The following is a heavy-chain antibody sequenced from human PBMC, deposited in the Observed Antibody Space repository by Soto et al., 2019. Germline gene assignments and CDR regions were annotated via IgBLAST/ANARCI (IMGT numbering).Heavy chain of an antibody. CDR1: GGSISSDDYY. CDR3: ARELSNSPDYFDF. Sequence: NPSETLSLTCTVSGGSISSDDYYWSWIRQPPGKGLEWIGYIYYSGRTAYNPSLKSRLIISIDTSKNQFSLNLSSMSATDTAVYYCARELSNSPDYFDFSGQGTLVTVSS. CDR2: IYYSGRT. V-gene: IGHV4-30-4*01. D-gene: IGHD6-6*01. J-gene: IGHJ4*02.